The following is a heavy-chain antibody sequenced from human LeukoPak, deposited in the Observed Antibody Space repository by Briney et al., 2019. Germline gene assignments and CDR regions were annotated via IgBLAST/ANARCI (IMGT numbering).Heavy chain of an antibody. CDR2: MNPNSGNT. CDR1: GYTFTGYY. Sequence: ASVKVSCKASGYTFTGYYMHWVRQATGQGLEWMGWMNPNSGNTGYAQKFQGRVTMTRNTSISTAYMELSSLRSEDTAVYYCARDDYDILTGSPLGMDVWGQGTTVTVSS. CDR3: ARDDYDILTGSPLGMDV. D-gene: IGHD3-9*01. J-gene: IGHJ6*02. V-gene: IGHV1-8*02.